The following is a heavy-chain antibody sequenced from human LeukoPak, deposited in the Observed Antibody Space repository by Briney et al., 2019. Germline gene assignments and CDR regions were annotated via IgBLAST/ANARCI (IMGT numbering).Heavy chain of an antibody. J-gene: IGHJ6*02. CDR2: IYSVGNT. CDR3: ARVFNIAAEDGYGMDV. V-gene: IGHV3-66*01. Sequence: GGSLRLSCASSTFTVSSNYMSWVRQAPGKGLEWVSIIYSVGNTYYADSVKGRFTISRDNSKSTLYLQMNSLRVEDTAVYYCARVFNIAAEDGYGMDVWGQGTTVTVSS. CDR1: TFTVSSNY. D-gene: IGHD6-13*01.